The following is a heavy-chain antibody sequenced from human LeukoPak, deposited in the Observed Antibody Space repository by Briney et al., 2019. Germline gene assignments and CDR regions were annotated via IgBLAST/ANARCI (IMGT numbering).Heavy chain of an antibody. Sequence: GASVKVSCKVSGYTLTVLSMHWVRQAPGKGLEWMGGFDPEDGETIYAQKFQGRVTMTEDTSTDTAYMELSSLRSEDTAVYYCAAIPAAMLAFDYWGQGTLVTVSS. V-gene: IGHV1-24*01. J-gene: IGHJ4*02. CDR2: FDPEDGET. CDR3: AAIPAAMLAFDY. CDR1: GYTLTVLS. D-gene: IGHD2-2*01.